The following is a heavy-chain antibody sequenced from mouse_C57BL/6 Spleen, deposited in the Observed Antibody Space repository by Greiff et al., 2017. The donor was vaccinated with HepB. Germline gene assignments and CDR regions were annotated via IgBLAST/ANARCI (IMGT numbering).Heavy chain of an antibody. V-gene: IGHV1-52*01. CDR1: GYTFTSYW. CDR2: IDPSDSET. D-gene: IGHD1-1*01. J-gene: IGHJ3*01. CDR3: ARSRDYGSFAY. Sequence: QVQLKQPGAELVRPGSSVKLSCKASGYTFTSYWMHWVKQRPIQGLEWIGNIDPSDSETHYNQKFKDKATLTVDKSSSTAYTQLSSLTSEDSAVYYCARSRDYGSFAYWGQGTLVTVSA.